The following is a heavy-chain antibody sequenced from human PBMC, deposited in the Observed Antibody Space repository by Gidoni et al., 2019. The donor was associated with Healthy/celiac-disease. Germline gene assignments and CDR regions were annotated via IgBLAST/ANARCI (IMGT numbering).Heavy chain of an antibody. CDR1: GGSISSNSSY. V-gene: IGHV4-39*01. CDR2: IHYSGST. Sequence: QLQLQESGPGLVKPSETLSLPCTVPGGSISSNSSYWGWIRQPPGKGLEWIGSIHYSGSTYYNPSLKSRVTISVDTSKNQFSLKLSSVTAADTAVYYCARHYYDSSGYYLGAEFDYWGQGTLVTVSS. J-gene: IGHJ4*02. D-gene: IGHD3-22*01. CDR3: ARHYYDSSGYYLGAEFDY.